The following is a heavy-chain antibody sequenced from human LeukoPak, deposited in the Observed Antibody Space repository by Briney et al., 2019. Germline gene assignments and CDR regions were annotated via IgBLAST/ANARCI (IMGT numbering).Heavy chain of an antibody. Sequence: GASVKVSCKVSGYTLTELSMHWVRQAPGQGLEWMGIINPSGGSTSYAQKFQGRVTMTRDTSTSTVYMELSSLRSEDTAVYYCARDAGWLQFSLYFDYWGQGTLVTVSS. V-gene: IGHV1-46*01. J-gene: IGHJ4*02. CDR3: ARDAGWLQFSLYFDY. D-gene: IGHD5-24*01. CDR2: INPSGGST. CDR1: GYTLTELS.